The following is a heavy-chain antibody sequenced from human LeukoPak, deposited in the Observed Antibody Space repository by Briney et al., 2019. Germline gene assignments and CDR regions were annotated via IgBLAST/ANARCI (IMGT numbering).Heavy chain of an antibody. V-gene: IGHV1-8*02. CDR2: MNPNSGNT. CDR3: ARGFYDSSGDAFDI. J-gene: IGHJ3*02. Sequence: ASVKVSCKASGYTFTSYDINWVRQATGQGLEWMGWMNPNSGNTGYAQKFQGRVTMTRDTSISTAYMELSRLRSDDTAVYYCARGFYDSSGDAFDIWGQGTMVTVSS. CDR1: GYTFTSYD. D-gene: IGHD3-22*01.